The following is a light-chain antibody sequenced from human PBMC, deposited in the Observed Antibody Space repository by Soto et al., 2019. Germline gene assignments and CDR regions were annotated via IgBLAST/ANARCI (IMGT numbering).Light chain of an antibody. J-gene: IGLJ1*01. CDR1: SSDVGSYNL. CDR2: EGT. CDR3: CSYARSSTYV. V-gene: IGLV2-23*01. Sequence: QSALTQPASVSGSPGQSITISCTGTSSDVGSYNLVSWYQQHPGRAPKLMIYEGTKRPSGVSNRFSGSKSGNTASLTISGLQAEDEADYYCCSYARSSTYVFGSATKLTVL.